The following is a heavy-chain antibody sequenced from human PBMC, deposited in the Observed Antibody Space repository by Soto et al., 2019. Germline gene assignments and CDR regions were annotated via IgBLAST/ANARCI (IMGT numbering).Heavy chain of an antibody. V-gene: IGHV4-4*02. CDR2: IYHSGST. J-gene: IGHJ6*02. Sequence: PSETLSLTCAVSGGSISSSNWWSWVRQPPGKGLEWIGEIYHSGSTNYNPSLKSRVTISVDKSKNQFSLKLSSVTAADTAVYYCARWALVEYYYYYGMDVWGQGTTVTVSS. D-gene: IGHD6-6*01. CDR1: GGSISSSNW. CDR3: ARWALVEYYYYYGMDV.